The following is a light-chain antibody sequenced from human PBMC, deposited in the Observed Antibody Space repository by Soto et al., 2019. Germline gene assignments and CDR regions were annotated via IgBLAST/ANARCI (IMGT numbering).Light chain of an antibody. CDR2: DAS. CDR3: QQRSNWPPALT. J-gene: IGKJ4*01. V-gene: IGKV3-11*01. CDR1: QSVSSN. Sequence: VMTQSPYTLSVSPGERATLSCRASQSVSSNLAWYQQKPGQAPRLLIYDASSRATGIPARFSGSGSGTDFTLSISSLEPEDFAVYYCQQRSNWPPALTFGGGTKVDIK.